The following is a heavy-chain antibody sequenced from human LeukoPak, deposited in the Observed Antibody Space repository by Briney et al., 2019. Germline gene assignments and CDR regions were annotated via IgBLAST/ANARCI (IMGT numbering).Heavy chain of an antibody. D-gene: IGHD2-15*01. J-gene: IGHJ4*02. Sequence: GGSLRLSCAGSGFTVSSYYMSCVRQAPGKGLEWISVIYNGGSTHYADSVKGRFASSRDNSKNTLYLQMDSLRAEDTAIYYCARVYGSSYYFDYWGQGTLVTVSS. CDR1: GFTVSSYY. CDR3: ARVYGSSYYFDY. V-gene: IGHV3-66*01. CDR2: IYNGGST.